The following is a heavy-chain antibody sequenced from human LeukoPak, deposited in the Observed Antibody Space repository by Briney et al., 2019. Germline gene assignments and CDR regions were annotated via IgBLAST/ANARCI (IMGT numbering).Heavy chain of an antibody. CDR2: ISYDGSNK. V-gene: IGHV3-30-3*01. CDR3: ARVTGGEGGY. Sequence: GGSLRLSCAASGFTFSSYAMHWVRQAPGKGLEWVAVISYDGSNKYYADSVKGRFTISRDNSKNTLYLQMNSLRAEDTAVYYCARVTGGEGGYWGQGTLVTVSS. D-gene: IGHD3-9*01. CDR1: GFTFSSYA. J-gene: IGHJ4*02.